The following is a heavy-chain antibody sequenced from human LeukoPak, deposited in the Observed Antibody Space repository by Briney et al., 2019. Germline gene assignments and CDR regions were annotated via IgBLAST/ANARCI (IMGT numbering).Heavy chain of an antibody. CDR1: GYSFSTYW. J-gene: IGHJ5*02. Sequence: GESLKISCKASGYSFSTYWIGWVRLMPGKGLEWMEIIYPGDSDTRYSPSFQGQVTISADKSISTAYLQWSSLKASDTAMYYCARHKARNWFDPWGQGTLVTVSS. V-gene: IGHV5-51*01. CDR2: IYPGDSDT. CDR3: ARHKARNWFDP.